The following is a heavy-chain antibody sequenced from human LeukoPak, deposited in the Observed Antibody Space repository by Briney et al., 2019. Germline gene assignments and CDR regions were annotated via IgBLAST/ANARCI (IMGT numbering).Heavy chain of an antibody. CDR2: IYSGGST. J-gene: IGHJ6*02. CDR1: GFTVSSNY. V-gene: IGHV3-53*04. CDR3: ARGVRGPGKYYYGMDV. D-gene: IGHD3-10*01. Sequence: GGSLRLSCAASGFTVSSNYMSWVRQAPGKGLEWVPVIYSGGSTYYADSVKGRFTISRHHSKNTLYLQMNSLRAEDTAVYYCARGVRGPGKYYYGMDVWGQGTTVTVSS.